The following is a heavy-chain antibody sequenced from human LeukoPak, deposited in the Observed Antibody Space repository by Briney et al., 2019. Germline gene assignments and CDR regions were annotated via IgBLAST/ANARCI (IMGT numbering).Heavy chain of an antibody. CDR2: INSDGSST. D-gene: IGHD6-13*01. CDR1: GFTFSSSA. CDR3: ARAVAGTVDY. J-gene: IGHJ4*02. V-gene: IGHV3-74*01. Sequence: GGSLRLSCAASGFTFSSSAMSWVRQAPGKGLVWVSRINSDGSSTNYADSVKGRFTISRDNAKNTLYLQMNSLRAEDTAVYYCARAVAGTVDYWGQGTLVTVSS.